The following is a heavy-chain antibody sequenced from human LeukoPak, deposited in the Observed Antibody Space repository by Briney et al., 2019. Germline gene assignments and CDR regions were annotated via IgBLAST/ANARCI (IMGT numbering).Heavy chain of an antibody. V-gene: IGHV1-69*05. CDR1: GGTFSSYA. Sequence: SVKVSCKASGGTFSSYAVSWVRQAPGQGREWMGGIIPIVGTANYAQKFQGSVTITTDESTSTAYMELSSLRSEDTAVYYCARAAYSPFGVVVVSPFDYWGQGTLVTVSS. CDR3: ARAAYSPFGVVVVSPFDY. CDR2: IIPIVGTA. J-gene: IGHJ4*02. D-gene: IGHD2-15*01.